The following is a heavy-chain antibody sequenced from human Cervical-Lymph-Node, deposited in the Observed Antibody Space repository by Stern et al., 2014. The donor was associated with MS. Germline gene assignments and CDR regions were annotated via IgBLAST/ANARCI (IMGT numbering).Heavy chain of an antibody. V-gene: IGHV1-46*01. D-gene: IGHD6-13*01. CDR3: AREVVAAATYIYYYYGMDV. CDR2: INPSGGST. J-gene: IGHJ6*02. Sequence: VQLVQSGAEVKKPGASVKVSCKASGYTFTSYYMHWVRQAPGQGLEWMGIINPSGGSTSYAQKFQGRVTMTRDTSTSTVYMELSSLRSEDTAVYYCAREVVAAATYIYYYYGMDVWGQGTTVTVSS. CDR1: GYTFTSYY.